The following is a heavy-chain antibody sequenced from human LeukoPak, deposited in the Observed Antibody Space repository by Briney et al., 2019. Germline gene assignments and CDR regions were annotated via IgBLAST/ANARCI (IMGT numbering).Heavy chain of an antibody. CDR1: GGSFSGYY. V-gene: IGHV4-34*01. CDR3: AKGAGGFSYYNWFDP. Sequence: SETPSLTCAVYGGSFSGYYWGWIRQPPGKGLEWIGSIYYSGTTHYNPSLESRVTISVDTSKNQFSLKLASVTAADTAIYYCAKGAGGFSYYNWFDPWGQGTLVTVSS. CDR2: IYYSGTT. D-gene: IGHD5-18*01. J-gene: IGHJ5*02.